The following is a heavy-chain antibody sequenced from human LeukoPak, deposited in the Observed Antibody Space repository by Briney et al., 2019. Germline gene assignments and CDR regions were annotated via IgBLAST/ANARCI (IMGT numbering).Heavy chain of an antibody. CDR2: IYYSGPT. CDR1: GGSISCSTHY. D-gene: IGHD3-10*01. J-gene: IGHJ5*02. Sequence: SETLSLTCTVSGGSISCSTHYWVWIRQPPGAPLEWIANIYYSGPTAYNQALQSRVTISIETSKNEFSLTLKSVTAADTAVYYCARAGWGDVASYPNWLDPWGQGTLVTVSS. V-gene: IGHV4-39*07. CDR3: ARAGWGDVASYPNWLDP.